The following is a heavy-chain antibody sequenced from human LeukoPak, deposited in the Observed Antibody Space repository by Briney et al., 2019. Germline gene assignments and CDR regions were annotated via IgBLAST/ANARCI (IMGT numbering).Heavy chain of an antibody. CDR1: GFTFSTYW. CDR3: TTFYTRLTDY. CDR2: INQDGTEK. D-gene: IGHD2/OR15-2a*01. V-gene: IGHV3-7*02. Sequence: GGSLILSCAASGFTFSTYWMTWVRQAPGKGLEWVANINQDGTEKYYVDSVKGRFTISRDNAKNSLYLQMNSLRAEDSAVYYCTTFYTRLTDYWGQGTLVTVSS. J-gene: IGHJ4*02.